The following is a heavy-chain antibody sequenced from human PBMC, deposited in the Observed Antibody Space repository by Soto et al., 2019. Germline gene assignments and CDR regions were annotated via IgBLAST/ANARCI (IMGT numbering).Heavy chain of an antibody. CDR2: ISAYNGNT. Sequence: ASVKVSCKASGYTFTSYGISWVRQAPGQGLEWMGWISAYNGNTNYAQKLQGRVTMTTDTSTSTAYMELRSLRSDDTAVYYCAREREGRGLRYFDWLLRYYYGMDVWGQGTTVTVSS. CDR1: GYTFTSYG. J-gene: IGHJ6*02. CDR3: AREREGRGLRYFDWLLRYYYGMDV. V-gene: IGHV1-18*01. D-gene: IGHD3-9*01.